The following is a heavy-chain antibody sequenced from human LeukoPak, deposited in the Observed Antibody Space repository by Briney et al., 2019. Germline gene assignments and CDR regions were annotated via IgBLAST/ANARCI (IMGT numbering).Heavy chain of an antibody. D-gene: IGHD3-22*01. CDR3: ARASWLLDPGGDDY. CDR1: GYTFTSYY. J-gene: IGHJ4*02. V-gene: IGHV1-46*01. Sequence: ASVKVSCKASGYTFTSYYMHWVRQAPGQGLEWMGIINPSGGSTSYAQKFQGRVTMTRDTSTSTAYMELRSLRSDDTAVYYCARASWLLDPGGDDYWGQGTLVTVSS. CDR2: INPSGGST.